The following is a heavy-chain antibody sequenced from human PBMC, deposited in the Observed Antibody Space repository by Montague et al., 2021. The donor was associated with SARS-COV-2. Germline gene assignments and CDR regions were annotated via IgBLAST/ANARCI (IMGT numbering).Heavy chain of an antibody. Sequence: SETLSLTCTVSGGSISSYYWSWIRQPPGKGLQWIGYIYKNGSTNCNTSLKSRVTLSIDTSKNQFSLKLTAVTAADTAVYYCARGGGDSADYYYYDMDVWGQGTTVTVSS. CDR1: GGSISSYY. CDR3: ARGGGDSADYYYYDMDV. D-gene: IGHD2-21*02. J-gene: IGHJ6*02. CDR2: IYKNGST. V-gene: IGHV4-59*01.